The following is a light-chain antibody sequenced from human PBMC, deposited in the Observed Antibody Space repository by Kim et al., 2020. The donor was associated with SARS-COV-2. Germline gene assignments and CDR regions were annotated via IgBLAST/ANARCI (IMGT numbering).Light chain of an antibody. J-gene: IGKJ1*01. Sequence: ASVGYRVTITCRASQDITKSLAWYQQKPGKVPKVLIYAASTLQSGVPSRFSGSGSGTEFTLTISSLQTEDVATYYCQKYNSAPWTFGPGTKVDIK. V-gene: IGKV1-27*01. CDR3: QKYNSAPWT. CDR1: QDITKS. CDR2: AAS.